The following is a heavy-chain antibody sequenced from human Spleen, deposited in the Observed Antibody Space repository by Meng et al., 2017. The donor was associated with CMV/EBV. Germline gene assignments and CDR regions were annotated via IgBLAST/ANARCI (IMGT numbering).Heavy chain of an antibody. CDR1: GGSISSSSYY. J-gene: IGHJ4*02. V-gene: IGHV4-39*07. CDR2: IYYSGST. CDR3: ARVGGVAGHFDY. Sequence: ESLKISCTVSGGSISSSSYYWGWIRQPPGKGLEWIGSIYYSGSTYYNPSLKSRVTISVDTSKNQFSLKLSSVTAADTAVYYCARVGGVAGHFDYWGQGTLVTVSS. D-gene: IGHD6-19*01.